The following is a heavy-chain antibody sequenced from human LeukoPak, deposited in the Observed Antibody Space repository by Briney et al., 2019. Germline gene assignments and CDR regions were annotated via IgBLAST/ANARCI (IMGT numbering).Heavy chain of an antibody. V-gene: IGHV3-7*01. CDR3: ARESCSSTSWSTFDY. CDR1: GFTFSSYW. J-gene: IGHJ4*02. D-gene: IGHD2-2*01. Sequence: PGGSLRLSCAASGFTFSSYWMSWVRQAPGKGLEWVANIKQDGSEKYYVDSVKGRFTISRDNAKNSLYLQMNSLRAEDTAVYYCARESCSSTSWSTFDYWGQGTLVTVSS. CDR2: IKQDGSEK.